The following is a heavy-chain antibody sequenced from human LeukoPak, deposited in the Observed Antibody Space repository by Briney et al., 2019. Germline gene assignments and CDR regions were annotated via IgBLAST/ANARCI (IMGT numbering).Heavy chain of an antibody. Sequence: TGGSLRLSCAASGFTFSSYSMNWVRQAPGKGLEWVSSISSSSSYIYYADSVKGRFTISRDNAKNSLYLQMNSLRAEDTAVYYCAREVYVRGGFPTYYYYSYMDVWGKGTTVTVSS. D-gene: IGHD3-10*02. J-gene: IGHJ6*03. CDR2: ISSSSSYI. V-gene: IGHV3-21*01. CDR1: GFTFSSYS. CDR3: AREVYVRGGFPTYYYYSYMDV.